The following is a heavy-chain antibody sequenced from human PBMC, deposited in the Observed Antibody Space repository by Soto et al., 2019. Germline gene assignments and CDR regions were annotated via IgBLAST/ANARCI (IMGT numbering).Heavy chain of an antibody. D-gene: IGHD5-12*01. CDR2: ISTYNGKT. Sequence: QVHLVQSGAEVTKPGASVMVSCKVSGYTVNLYGITWVRQAPGQGLEWMGWISTYNGKTNYEQKFQGRVTMTTETSTSTAYMELRNLRSADTAVYYCASDRFYGGYEAGAYWGQGSLVTVFS. V-gene: IGHV1-18*01. J-gene: IGHJ4*02. CDR3: ASDRFYGGYEAGAY. CDR1: GYTVNLYG.